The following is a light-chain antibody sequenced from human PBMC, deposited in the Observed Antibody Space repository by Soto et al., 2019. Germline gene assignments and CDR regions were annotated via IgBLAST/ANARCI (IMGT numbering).Light chain of an antibody. CDR3: SSYTTSSTLV. Sequence: HSVLTQPASVSGSPGQSITISCTGPSSYVGGYNYVSWYQQHPGKAPKVMIYEVSDRPSGVSNRFAGSKSGNTASLTISGLQAEDEDEYYCSSYTTSSTLVFGGGTKLTVL. CDR1: SSYVGGYNY. V-gene: IGLV2-14*01. J-gene: IGLJ2*01. CDR2: EVS.